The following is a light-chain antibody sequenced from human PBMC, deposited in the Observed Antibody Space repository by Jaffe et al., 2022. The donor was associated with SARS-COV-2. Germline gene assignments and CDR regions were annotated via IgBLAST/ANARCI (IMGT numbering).Light chain of an antibody. Sequence: VVLTQSPGTLSLSPGDRATLSCRASQDVTSSFLAWYQQKPGQSPRLLIYGVSSRATGIPDRFSGSGSGTDFTLTIDSLEPEDFAVYYCQQFASSPGTFGQGTKVEI. CDR2: GVS. J-gene: IGKJ1*01. CDR3: QQFASSPGT. CDR1: QDVTSSF. V-gene: IGKV3-20*01.